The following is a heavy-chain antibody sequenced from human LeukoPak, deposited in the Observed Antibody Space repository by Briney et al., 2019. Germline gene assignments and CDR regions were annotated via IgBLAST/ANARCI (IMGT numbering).Heavy chain of an antibody. J-gene: IGHJ6*02. CDR2: ISSSSSYI. V-gene: IGHV3-21*01. D-gene: IGHD2-21*01. CDR3: ARDWDIVVVRPHYYYGMDV. CDR1: GFTFSSYS. Sequence: GRSLRLSCAASGFTFSSYSMNWVRQAPGKGLEWVSSISSSSSYIYYADSVKGRFTISRDNAKNSLYLQMNSLRAEDTAVYYCARDWDIVVVRPHYYYGMDVWGQGTTVTVSS.